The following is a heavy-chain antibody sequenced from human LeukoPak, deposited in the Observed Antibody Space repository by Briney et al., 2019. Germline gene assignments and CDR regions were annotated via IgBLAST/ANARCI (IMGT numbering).Heavy chain of an antibody. D-gene: IGHD4-11*01. Sequence: SETLSLTCAVYGGSFSGYYWSWIRQPPGKGLEWIWEINHSGSTNYNPSLKSRVTISVDTSKNQFSLKLSSVTAADTAVYYCARATYSNYIDYWGQGTLVTVSS. V-gene: IGHV4-34*01. CDR2: INHSGST. J-gene: IGHJ4*02. CDR3: ARATYSNYIDY. CDR1: GGSFSGYY.